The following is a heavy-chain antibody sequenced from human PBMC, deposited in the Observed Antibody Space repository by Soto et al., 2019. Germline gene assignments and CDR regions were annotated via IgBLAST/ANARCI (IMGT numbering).Heavy chain of an antibody. CDR3: ARGGGQKGGSYFYFFCVRVV. CDR2: IYYTGTT. V-gene: IGHV4-59*12. J-gene: IGHJ6*02. Sequence: QVQLQESGPGLVKPSETLSLTCTVSGDSINGYYWSWIRPPPGKGLEWIGYIYYTGTTNYNPSRNSRVTSSVVPSKFHSSRKLSSVSAADSAVYYCARGGGQKGGSYFYFFCVRVVLGQSTTLTVSS. D-gene: IGHD5-12*01. CDR1: GDSINGYY.